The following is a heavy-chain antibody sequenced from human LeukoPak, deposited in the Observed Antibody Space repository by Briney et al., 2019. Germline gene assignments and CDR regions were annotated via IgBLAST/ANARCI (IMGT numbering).Heavy chain of an antibody. J-gene: IGHJ4*02. D-gene: IGHD2-2*01. CDR1: GGSISSYY. CDR2: IYYSGST. V-gene: IGHV4-59*12. Sequence: SETLSLTCTVSGGSISSYYWSWIRQPPGKGLEWIGYIYYSGSTNYNPSLKSRVTISVDTSKNQFSLKLSSVTAADTAVYYCARLDCSSTSCRGFDYWGQGTLVTVSS. CDR3: ARLDCSSTSCRGFDY.